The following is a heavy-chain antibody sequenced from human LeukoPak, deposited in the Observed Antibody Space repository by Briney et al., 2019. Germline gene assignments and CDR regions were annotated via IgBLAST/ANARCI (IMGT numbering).Heavy chain of an antibody. V-gene: IGHV1-69*04. J-gene: IGHJ3*02. CDR2: IIPILGIA. D-gene: IGHD1-20*01. CDR1: GGTFSSYA. CDR3: ARGGLTGDDAFDI. Sequence: ASVKVSCKASGGTFSSYAISWVRQAPGQGLEWMGRIIPILGIANYAQKFQGRVTITADKSTSTAYMELSSLRSEDTAVYYCARGGLTGDDAFDIWGQGTMVTVSS.